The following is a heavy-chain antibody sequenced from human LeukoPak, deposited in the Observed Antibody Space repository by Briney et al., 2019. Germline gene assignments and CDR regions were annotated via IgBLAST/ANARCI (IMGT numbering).Heavy chain of an antibody. V-gene: IGHV1-2*06. CDR1: GYPFTASY. CDR2: INPSNGDT. J-gene: IGHJ6*02. Sequence: GASVKVSCKASGYPFTASYVQWARQAPGQGLEWMGRINPSNGDTDFQQKFQGRVTMTRDTSITTVYMELSRLTSDDTAVYYCARSWYGMDVWGQGTTVTVSS. CDR3: ARSWYGMDV.